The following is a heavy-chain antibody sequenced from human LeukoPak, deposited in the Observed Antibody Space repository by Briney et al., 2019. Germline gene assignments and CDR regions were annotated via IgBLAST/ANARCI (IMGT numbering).Heavy chain of an antibody. V-gene: IGHV3-74*01. J-gene: IGHJ6*02. CDR2: INSDGSST. D-gene: IGHD5-12*01. Sequence: PGGSLRLSCAASGFTFSSYWMHWVRQAPGKGLVWVSRINSDGSSTSYADSVKGRFTISRDNAKNTLYPQMNSLRAEDTAVYYCARYSGYDNYYYYGMDVWGQGTTVTVSS. CDR1: GFTFSSYW. CDR3: ARYSGYDNYYYYGMDV.